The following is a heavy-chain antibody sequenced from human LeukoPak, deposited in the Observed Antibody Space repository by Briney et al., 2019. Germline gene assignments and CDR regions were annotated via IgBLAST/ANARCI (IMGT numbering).Heavy chain of an antibody. CDR3: ARDRGRNWYFDL. CDR2: INHSGST. CDR1: GGSFSGYY. Sequence: SETLSLTCAVYGGSFSGYYWSWIRQPPGKGLEWIGEINHSGSTNYNPSLKSRVTISVDTSKIQFSLKLSSVTAADTAVYYCARDRGRNWYFDLWGRGTLVTVSS. J-gene: IGHJ2*01. V-gene: IGHV4-34*01.